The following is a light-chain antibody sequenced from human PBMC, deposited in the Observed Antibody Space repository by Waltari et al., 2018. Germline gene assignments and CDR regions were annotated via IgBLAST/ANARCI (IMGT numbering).Light chain of an antibody. Sequence: DIVMTQFPAPLPVSLGDRATINCKSSQSVLDSSNNKNYLAWYQQKPGQPPKLLISWASTRESGVPGRFSGSGSGTDFTLTISSLQAEDVAVYFCLQYYTSPQTFGQGTRLEI. V-gene: IGKV4-1*01. CDR1: QSVLDSSNNKNY. J-gene: IGKJ2*01. CDR2: WAS. CDR3: LQYYTSPQT.